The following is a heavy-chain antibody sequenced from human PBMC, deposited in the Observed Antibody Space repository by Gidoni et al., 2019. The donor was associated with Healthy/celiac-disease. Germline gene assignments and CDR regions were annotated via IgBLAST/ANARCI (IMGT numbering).Heavy chain of an antibody. V-gene: IGHV3-33*01. CDR1: GFTFSSYG. CDR3: ARDVDGGDFDY. Sequence: AASGFTFSSYGMHWVRQAPGKGLEWVAVIWYDGSNKYYADSVKGRFTISRDNSKNTLYLQMNSLRAEDTAVYYCARDVDGGDFDYWGQGTLVTVSS. CDR2: IWYDGSNK. D-gene: IGHD2-15*01. J-gene: IGHJ4*02.